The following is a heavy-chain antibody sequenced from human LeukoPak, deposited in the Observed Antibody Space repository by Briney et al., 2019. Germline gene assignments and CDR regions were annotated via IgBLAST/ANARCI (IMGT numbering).Heavy chain of an antibody. J-gene: IGHJ5*02. Sequence: SETLSLTCTVSGGSVTSTTYYWGWVRQPPGKGLKWVGVVHYNGATYYDPSLKSRVTMSIDTSENQFSLKVTSVTAADTAVYYCARRSVAATAGWFDPWGQGTLVTVSS. D-gene: IGHD2-21*02. V-gene: IGHV4-39*01. CDR3: ARRSVAATAGWFDP. CDR1: GGSVTSTTYY. CDR2: VHYNGAT.